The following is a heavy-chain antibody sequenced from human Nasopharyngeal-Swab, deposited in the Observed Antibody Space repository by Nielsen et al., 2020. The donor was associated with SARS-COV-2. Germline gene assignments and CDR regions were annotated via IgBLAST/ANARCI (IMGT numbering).Heavy chain of an antibody. D-gene: IGHD5-18*01. Sequence: WIPQPPGKGLEWVSYISSSSSSTIYYADSVKGRFTISRDNAKNSLYLQMNSLRDEDSAVYYCAREGGYRYGYRLYYYYGMDVWGQGTTVTVS. V-gene: IGHV3-48*02. CDR3: AREGGYRYGYRLYYYYGMDV. J-gene: IGHJ6*02. CDR2: ISSSSSSTI.